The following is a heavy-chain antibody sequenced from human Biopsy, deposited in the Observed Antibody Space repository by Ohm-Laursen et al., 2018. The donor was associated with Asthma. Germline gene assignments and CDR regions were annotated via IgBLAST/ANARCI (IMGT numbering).Heavy chain of an antibody. J-gene: IGHJ6*02. D-gene: IGHD3-9*01. Sequence: GTLSLTCTVSGGSISSSSYYWGWIRQPPGKGLAWIGHIYYTGTTNYSPSLKSRATISVDRSQRQFSLKVNSVTAADTAVYYCARMNTLIQAANYFSYAMDVWGQGTTVTVSS. CDR3: ARMNTLIQAANYFSYAMDV. CDR2: IYYTGTT. CDR1: GGSISSSSYY. V-gene: IGHV4-39*07.